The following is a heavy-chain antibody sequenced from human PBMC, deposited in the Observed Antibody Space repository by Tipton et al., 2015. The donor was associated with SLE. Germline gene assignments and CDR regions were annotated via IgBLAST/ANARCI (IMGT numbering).Heavy chain of an antibody. V-gene: IGHV4-31*03. Sequence: TLSLTCTVSGGSISSDDYYWTWIRQHPGKGLEWIGYTSKSGSTYYTPSLKSRVTISVDTSKNQFSLKLTSVTAADTAVYYCARLGEGDSTKGDYWGQGTLVTVSS. D-gene: IGHD2-21*02. CDR3: ARLGEGDSTKGDY. CDR1: GGSISSDDYY. CDR2: TSKSGST. J-gene: IGHJ4*02.